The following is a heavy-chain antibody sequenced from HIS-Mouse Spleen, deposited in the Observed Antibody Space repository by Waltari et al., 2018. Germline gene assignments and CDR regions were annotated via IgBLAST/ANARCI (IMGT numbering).Heavy chain of an antibody. CDR2: IYYSGST. V-gene: IGHV4-39*07. Sequence: QLQLQESGPGLVKPSETLSLTCTVSGGSISSSSYYWGWIRQPPGKGLEWIGSIYYSGSTSSNPSLKSRVTLSVDTSKNQFSLKLGSVTAADTAVYYCAREIPYSSSWYDWYFDLWGRGTLVTVSS. D-gene: IGHD6-13*01. CDR3: AREIPYSSSWYDWYFDL. CDR1: GGSISSSSYY. J-gene: IGHJ2*01.